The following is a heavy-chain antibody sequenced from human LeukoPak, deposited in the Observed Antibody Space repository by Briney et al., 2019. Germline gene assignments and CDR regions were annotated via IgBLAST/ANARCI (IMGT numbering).Heavy chain of an antibody. D-gene: IGHD2-2*01. J-gene: IGHJ5*02. CDR1: GYTFSTYA. V-gene: IGHV3-23*01. Sequence: GGSLRLSCADSGYTFSTYAMSWVRQAPGKGLEWVSAITGSGADTYYADSVKGRFTISRDNSKNTLYLQMYSLRAEDSAVYYCAKDPREYCSSTSCPNWFDPWGQGTLVTVSS. CDR3: AKDPREYCSSTSCPNWFDP. CDR2: ITGSGADT.